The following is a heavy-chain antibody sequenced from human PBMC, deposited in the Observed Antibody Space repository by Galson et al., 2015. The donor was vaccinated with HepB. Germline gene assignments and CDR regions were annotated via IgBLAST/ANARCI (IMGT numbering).Heavy chain of an antibody. CDR3: AKPAYPRELLHYFDY. V-gene: IGHV3-30*18. D-gene: IGHD1-26*01. J-gene: IGHJ4*02. CDR1: GFTFSSYG. CDR2: ISYDGSNK. Sequence: SLRLSCAASGFTFSSYGMHWVRQAPGKGLEWVAVISYDGSNKYYADSVKGRFTISRDNSKNTLYLQMNSLRAEDTAVYYCAKPAYPRELLHYFDYWGQGTLVTVSS.